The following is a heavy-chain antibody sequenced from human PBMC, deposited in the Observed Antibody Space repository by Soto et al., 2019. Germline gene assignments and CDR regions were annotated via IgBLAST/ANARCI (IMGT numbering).Heavy chain of an antibody. Sequence: GGSLRLSCAASGFTFSSYTMNWVRQAPGKGLEWVSCITGSSSYIYYADSVKGRFTISRDNAKNSLSLQMNSLRAEDTAVYYCAREPPKSGSTFDYWGQGTLVTVSS. D-gene: IGHD6-13*01. CDR1: GFTFSSYT. CDR2: ITGSSSYI. J-gene: IGHJ4*02. CDR3: AREPPKSGSTFDY. V-gene: IGHV3-21*01.